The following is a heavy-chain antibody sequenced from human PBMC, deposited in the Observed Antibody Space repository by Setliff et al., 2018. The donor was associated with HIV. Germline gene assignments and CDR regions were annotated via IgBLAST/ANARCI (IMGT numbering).Heavy chain of an antibody. D-gene: IGHD1-1*01. V-gene: IGHV1-69*13. J-gene: IGHJ5*02. CDR3: ARDYNWNYAWFDP. Sequence: ASVKVSCKSSGGTFSSYVINWVRQAPGQGLEWMGGIIPVSDTTNYAQKFQGRVTITADASTRTAYMELSSLRSGDTAVYYCARDYNWNYAWFDPWGQGTLVTVSS. CDR1: GGTFSSYV. CDR2: IIPVSDTT.